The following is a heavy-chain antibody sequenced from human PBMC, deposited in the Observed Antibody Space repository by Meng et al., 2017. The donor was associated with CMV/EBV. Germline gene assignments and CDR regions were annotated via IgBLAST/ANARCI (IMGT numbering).Heavy chain of an antibody. D-gene: IGHD6-13*01. J-gene: IGHJ4*02. CDR3: ARGRGSWYFVDY. CDR2: INHSGST. Sequence: QVQLRQWGVGLLKPSETLSLTCAVYGGSFSGYHWGWIRQPPGKGLEWIGEINHSGSTNYNPSLKSRVTISVDTSKNQFSLKLSSVTAADTAVYYCARGRGSWYFVDYWGQGTLVTVSS. CDR1: GGSFSGYH. V-gene: IGHV4-34*01.